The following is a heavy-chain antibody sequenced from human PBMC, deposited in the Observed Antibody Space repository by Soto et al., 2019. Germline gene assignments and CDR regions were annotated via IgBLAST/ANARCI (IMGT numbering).Heavy chain of an antibody. D-gene: IGHD4-17*01. J-gene: IGHJ2*01. CDR1: GGSISSGGYY. CDR3: ARATGLDYGDTQGYFDL. V-gene: IGHV4-31*03. Sequence: QVQLQESGPGLVKPSQTLSLTCTVSGGSISSGGYYWSWIRQHPGKGLEWIGYIYYSGSTYYNPSLMSRVTISVDTSKNQFSLKLSSVTAAGTAVYYCARATGLDYGDTQGYFDLWGRGTLVTVSS. CDR2: IYYSGST.